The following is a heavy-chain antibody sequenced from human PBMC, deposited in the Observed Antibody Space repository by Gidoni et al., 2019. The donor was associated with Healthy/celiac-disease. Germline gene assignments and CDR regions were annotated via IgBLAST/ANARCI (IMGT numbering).Heavy chain of an antibody. V-gene: IGHV3-30-3*01. CDR3: AREGSTEDYVWGGFFDY. CDR2: ISYDGSNK. Sequence: QVQLVESGGGVVQPGRSLRLSCAASGFTFSSYAMHWVRQAPGKGLEWVAVISYDGSNKYYADSVRGRFTISRDNSKNTLYLQMNSLRAEDTAVYYCAREGSTEDYVWGGFFDYWGQGTLVTVSS. CDR1: GFTFSSYA. D-gene: IGHD3-16*01. J-gene: IGHJ4*02.